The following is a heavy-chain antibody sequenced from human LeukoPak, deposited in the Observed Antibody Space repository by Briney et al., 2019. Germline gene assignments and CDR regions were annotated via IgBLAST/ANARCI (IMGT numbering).Heavy chain of an antibody. D-gene: IGHD6-13*01. CDR1: GGSISSGSYY. CDR2: IYTSGST. V-gene: IGHV4-61*02. J-gene: IGHJ4*02. Sequence: SQTLSLTCTVSGGSISSGSYYWSWIRQPAGKGLEWIGRIYTSGSTNYNPSLKSRVTISVDTSKNQFSLKLSSVTAADTAVYYCARRPSAAGSLTFDYWGQGTLVTVSS. CDR3: ARRPSAAGSLTFDY.